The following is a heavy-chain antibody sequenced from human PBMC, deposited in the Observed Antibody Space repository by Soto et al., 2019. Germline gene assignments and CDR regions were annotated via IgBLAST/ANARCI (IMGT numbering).Heavy chain of an antibody. V-gene: IGHV4-34*01. CDR2: INQSGNT. CDR3: ARPSYALNWDFHYGMQV. CDR1: VGSFIGYY. J-gene: IGHJ6*02. D-gene: IGHD2-2*01. Sequence: SETRSLSCSFSVGSFIGYYWTWVRQIPGNWLEWIVEINQSGNTKYNPSLMSRVTMSVDTSRNQFSLKLRSVTAADTAVYYCARPSYALNWDFHYGMQVWGQGTSVTVSS.